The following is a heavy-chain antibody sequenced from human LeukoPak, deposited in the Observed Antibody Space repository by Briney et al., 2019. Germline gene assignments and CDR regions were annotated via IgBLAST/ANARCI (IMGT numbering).Heavy chain of an antibody. CDR1: GYSISSGYY. CDR2: IYHSGST. Sequence: SETLSLTCTVSGYSISSGYYWGWIRQPPGKGLEWIGSIYHSGSTYYNPSLKSRVTISVDTSKNQFSLKLSSVTAADTAVYYCARHRAHSGYDSRYYFDYWGQGTLVTVSS. V-gene: IGHV4-38-2*02. CDR3: ARHRAHSGYDSRYYFDY. D-gene: IGHD5-12*01. J-gene: IGHJ4*02.